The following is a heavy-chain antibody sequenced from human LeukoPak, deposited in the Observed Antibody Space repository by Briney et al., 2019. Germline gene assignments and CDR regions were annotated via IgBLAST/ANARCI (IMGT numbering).Heavy chain of an antibody. CDR2: ISYSGST. CDR3: ARRGRAAGKYGGYEYWYFDY. D-gene: IGHD5-12*01. Sequence: SETLSLTCTVSGGSMSNYYWRWVRQTPGKGLEWIGYISYSGSTNHNPPIKSRVTISVDTSTHRFSPKLSSGTAADTAVYYCARRGRAAGKYGGYEYWYFDYWGQGTLVTVSS. J-gene: IGHJ4*02. V-gene: IGHV4-59*08. CDR1: GGSMSNYY.